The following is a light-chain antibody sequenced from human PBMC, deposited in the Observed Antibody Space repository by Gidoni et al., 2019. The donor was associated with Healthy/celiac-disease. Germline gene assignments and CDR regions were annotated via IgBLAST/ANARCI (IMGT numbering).Light chain of an antibody. Sequence: DIQMTQSPSTLSASVGDRVTNTCPASQSISSWLAWYQQKPGKAPKLLIYDASSLESGVPSRFSGSGSGTEFTLTISSLQPDDFATYYCQQYNSYSGTFGEGTKLEIK. CDR1: QSISSW. V-gene: IGKV1-5*01. J-gene: IGKJ2*01. CDR3: QQYNSYSGT. CDR2: DAS.